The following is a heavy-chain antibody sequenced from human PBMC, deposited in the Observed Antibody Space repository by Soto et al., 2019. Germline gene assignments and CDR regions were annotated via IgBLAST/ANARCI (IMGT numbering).Heavy chain of an antibody. Sequence: ESGGGVVQPGRSLRLSCAASGFTFSTYGMHWVRQAPGKGLEWVAVIWNDGSNKYYGDSVKGRFTISRDNSKNTLYLQMNSLRGEDTAVYYCARGSRRDGYSYQGDWGQGTLVTVSS. CDR3: ARGSRRDGYSYQGD. CDR2: IWNDGSNK. CDR1: GFTFSTYG. D-gene: IGHD4-4*01. V-gene: IGHV3-33*01. J-gene: IGHJ4*02.